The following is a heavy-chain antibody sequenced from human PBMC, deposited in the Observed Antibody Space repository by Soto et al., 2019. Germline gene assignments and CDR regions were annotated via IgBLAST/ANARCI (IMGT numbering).Heavy chain of an antibody. V-gene: IGHV1-69*01. CDR2: FLPVFTTA. CDR3: ARNGVDVSRATVRHAALDM. D-gene: IGHD3-10*01. CDR1: GGSFSTYG. J-gene: IGHJ3*02. Sequence: QVQLVQSGAEVKKPGSSVKVSCKASGGSFSTYGISWVRQAPGQGLEWMGGFLPVFTTAKYAQKFQGRVSVPVAESTYAAYMELTVLRPEDTAVYFCARNGVDVSRATVRHAALDMLGRDTVVPVTS.